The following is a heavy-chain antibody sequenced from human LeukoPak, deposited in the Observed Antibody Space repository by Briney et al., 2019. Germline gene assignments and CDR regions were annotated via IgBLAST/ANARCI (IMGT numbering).Heavy chain of an antibody. D-gene: IGHD4-17*01. V-gene: IGHV3-23*01. CDR1: GLTFSSSA. CDR2: ISGSGDYT. CDR3: AKDQGRDYAPYGSATHFF. Sequence: GGSLRLSCAASGLTFSSSAMSWVRQALGKGLQWVSSISGSGDYTQYADSVKGRFTISRDNSQNTLYLLMNSLRAEDTATYYCAKDQGRDYAPYGSATHFFWGQGALVTVSS. J-gene: IGHJ4*02.